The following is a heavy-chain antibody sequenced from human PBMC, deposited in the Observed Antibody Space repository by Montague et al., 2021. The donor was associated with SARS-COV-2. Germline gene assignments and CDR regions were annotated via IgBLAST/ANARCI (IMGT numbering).Heavy chain of an antibody. Sequence: SETLSLTCSVSGGSISSSSYYWGWILQPPGKGLEWIGSIYYSGSTYYNPSLKSRVTISVDTSKNQFSLKLSSVTAADTAVYYCATITLGYCTNGVCQPPDYWGQGTLVTVSS. CDR3: ATITLGYCTNGVCQPPDY. CDR2: IYYSGST. V-gene: IGHV4-39*01. CDR1: GGSISSSSYY. D-gene: IGHD2-8*01. J-gene: IGHJ4*02.